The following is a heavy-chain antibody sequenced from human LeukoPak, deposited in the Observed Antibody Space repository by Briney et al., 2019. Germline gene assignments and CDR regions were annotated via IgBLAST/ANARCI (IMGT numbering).Heavy chain of an antibody. D-gene: IGHD6-19*01. Sequence: NPGGSLRLSCAASGFTFGDYFMSWIRQAPGKGLEWIGSIYYSGSTYYNASLKSRGTISVDTSKNQFSLKLNSVTAADTAVYFCARQVVAVAGTGYFDYWGQGTLVTVSS. V-gene: IGHV4-39*01. J-gene: IGHJ4*02. CDR2: IYYSGST. CDR1: GFTFGDYF. CDR3: ARQVVAVAGTGYFDY.